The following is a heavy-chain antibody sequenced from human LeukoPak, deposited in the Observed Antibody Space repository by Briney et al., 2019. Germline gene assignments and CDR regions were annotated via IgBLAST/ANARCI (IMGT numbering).Heavy chain of an antibody. CDR2: INYSGST. Sequence: SQTLSLTCTVSGDSISSGDYWWSWIRQYPGKGLEGFGYINYSGSTYYNPSLRSRVTMSVDTSKNQFSLKLSSVTAADTAVYYCARAVLTPSGYIWHFDLWGRGTLVTVSS. J-gene: IGHJ2*01. D-gene: IGHD3-3*01. CDR3: ARAVLTPSGYIWHFDL. V-gene: IGHV4-31*03. CDR1: GDSISSGDYW.